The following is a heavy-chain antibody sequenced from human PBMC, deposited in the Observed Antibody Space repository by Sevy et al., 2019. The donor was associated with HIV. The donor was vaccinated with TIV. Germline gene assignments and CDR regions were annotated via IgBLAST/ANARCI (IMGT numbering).Heavy chain of an antibody. J-gene: IGHJ3*02. CDR1: GGSINSDH. CDR2: VYYTGGT. CDR3: ARRNDFDI. Sequence: SETLSLTCTVSGGSINSDHWNWIRQPPGKGLEWIGYVYYTGGTNYNPSLKNRVTISVDSTKNQYSLILTSVTAADTAVYYCARRNDFDIWGQGTMVTVSS. V-gene: IGHV4-59*08.